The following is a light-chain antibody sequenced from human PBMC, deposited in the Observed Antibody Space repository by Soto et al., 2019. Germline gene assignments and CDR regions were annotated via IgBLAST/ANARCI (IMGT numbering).Light chain of an antibody. Sequence: IQLTQSPSTLSASVGDKVTITCRASQTISSWLAWYQQKPGKAPKLLIYDVSTLGSGVPSRFSGSGSGTDFTLTISSLQADDFATYYCQQYNTFWTFGQGTKVDIK. CDR3: QQYNTFWT. V-gene: IGKV1-5*01. CDR2: DVS. CDR1: QTISSW. J-gene: IGKJ1*01.